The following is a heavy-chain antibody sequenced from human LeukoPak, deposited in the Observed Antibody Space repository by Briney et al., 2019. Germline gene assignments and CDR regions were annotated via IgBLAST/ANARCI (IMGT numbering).Heavy chain of an antibody. D-gene: IGHD2-2*01. CDR1: GFTFSNYA. CDR2: ITGSGFST. J-gene: IGHJ4*02. Sequence: GGSLRLSCAASGFTFSNYAMSWVRQAPGKGLEWVSGITGSGFSTYYADTLKGRFTTSRDNSKNTSYLQMNSMRAEDTAVYYCANGPDCSSSSCYWSYFDYWGRGTLVTVSS. CDR3: ANGPDCSSSSCYWSYFDY. V-gene: IGHV3-23*01.